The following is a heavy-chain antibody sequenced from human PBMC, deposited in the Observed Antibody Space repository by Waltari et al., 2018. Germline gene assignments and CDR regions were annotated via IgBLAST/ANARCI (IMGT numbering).Heavy chain of an antibody. Sequence: QLLESGGDLVKPGGSLRLSCSDFGLTFSTVAMSWVRQAPGKGLEWVSGISNSGRDTYYADSVKGRFTISRDNSKKTLYLQMKSLRVEDTAVYYCAKDHGIAYWGRGTLVSVSA. J-gene: IGHJ4*02. V-gene: IGHV3-23*01. CDR2: ISNSGRDT. CDR3: AKDHGIAY. D-gene: IGHD2-21*01. CDR1: GLTFSTVA.